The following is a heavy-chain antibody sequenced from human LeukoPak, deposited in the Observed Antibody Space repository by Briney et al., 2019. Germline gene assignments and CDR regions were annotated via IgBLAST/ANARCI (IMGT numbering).Heavy chain of an antibody. D-gene: IGHD6-6*01. CDR1: GFTFSSQS. CDR3: ARDLTSSSSPYYFDQ. CDR2: ISSSGAHI. Sequence: PGGSLRLSCADSGFTFSSQSMNWVRQAPGKGLEWVSSISSSGAHIYYADSVRGRFTISRDNAKNSLYLQMNSLRVEDTAVYYCARDLTSSSSPYYFDQWGQGTLVTVSS. J-gene: IGHJ4*02. V-gene: IGHV3-21*01.